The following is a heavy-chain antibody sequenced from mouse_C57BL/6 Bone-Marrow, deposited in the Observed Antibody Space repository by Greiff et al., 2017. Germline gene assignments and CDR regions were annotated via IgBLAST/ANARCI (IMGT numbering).Heavy chain of an antibody. D-gene: IGHD2-10*02. V-gene: IGHV1-85*01. J-gene: IGHJ1*03. CDR3: ARLIFGGSIGDWYFDD. CDR1: GYTFTSYD. CDR2: IDPRDGST. Sequence: VQLQQSGPELVKPGASVKLSCKASGYTFTSYDINWVKQRPGKGLEWIGWIDPRDGSTNYNEKLKGKATLTVDKSASTAYLELHSLTSEDSAVYFCARLIFGGSIGDWYFDDWGTGTTVTVSS.